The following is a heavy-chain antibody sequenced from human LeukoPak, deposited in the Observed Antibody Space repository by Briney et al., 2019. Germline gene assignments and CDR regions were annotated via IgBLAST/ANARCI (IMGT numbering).Heavy chain of an antibody. CDR3: ARDSSPAALPYMDA. V-gene: IGHV4-59*01. CDR2: IDDSGNT. J-gene: IGHJ6*03. Sequence: SETLSLTCLVSGGSMKRSYWTWIRQAPGKGLEWVGNIDDSGNTNYSASLKSGVTISLDTSKKKFSLRVTSVTAADRGLYFCARDSSPAALPYMDAWGKGTTVTVSS. D-gene: IGHD2-2*01. CDR1: GGSMKRSY.